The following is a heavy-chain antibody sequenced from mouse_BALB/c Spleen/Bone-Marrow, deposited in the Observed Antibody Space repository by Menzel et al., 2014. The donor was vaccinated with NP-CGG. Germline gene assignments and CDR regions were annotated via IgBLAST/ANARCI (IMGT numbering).Heavy chain of an antibody. D-gene: IGHD4-1*01. CDR2: ISSGSSTI. CDR1: GFTLSSFG. Sequence: EVKLMESGGGLVQPGGSRKLSCAVSGFTLSSFGMHWVRQAPERGLEWVAYISSGSSTIYYADTVKGRFTISRDNPKNTLFLQMTSLRSEDTAMYYCARGGNWEDFDYWGQGTTLTVSS. V-gene: IGHV5-17*02. J-gene: IGHJ2*01. CDR3: ARGGNWEDFDY.